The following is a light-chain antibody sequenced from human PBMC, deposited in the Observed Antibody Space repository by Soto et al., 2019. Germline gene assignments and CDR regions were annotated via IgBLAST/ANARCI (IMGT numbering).Light chain of an antibody. CDR3: QQYHKWPRT. Sequence: EIVMTQSPATLSVSPGERATLSCRASQSISSNLAWYQQKPGQAPRLLIYGASTGATAIPARFSGSGSVTEFTLTISSLQSEDFAVYYCQQYHKWPRTFGQGTKVDIK. V-gene: IGKV3-15*01. CDR1: QSISSN. J-gene: IGKJ1*01. CDR2: GAS.